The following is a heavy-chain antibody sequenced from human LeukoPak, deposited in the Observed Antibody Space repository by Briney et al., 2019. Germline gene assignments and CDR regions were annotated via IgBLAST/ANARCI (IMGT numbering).Heavy chain of an antibody. V-gene: IGHV3-33*06. CDR3: AKGSRARSYSDAFDI. CDR1: GFTFTGHW. Sequence: GGSLRLSCAASGFTFTGHWMSWVRQAPGKGLEWVAVIWYDGSNKYYADSVKGRFTISRDNSKNTLYLQMNSLRAEDTAVYYCAKGSRARSYSDAFDIWGQGTMVTVSS. CDR2: IWYDGSNK. J-gene: IGHJ3*02. D-gene: IGHD1-26*01.